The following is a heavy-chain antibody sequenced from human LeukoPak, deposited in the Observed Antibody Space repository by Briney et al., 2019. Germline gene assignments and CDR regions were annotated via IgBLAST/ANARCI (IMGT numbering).Heavy chain of an antibody. J-gene: IGHJ4*02. CDR3: AKDPAGLSRYHYYDTDGGVDY. D-gene: IGHD3-22*01. Sequence: PGGSLRLSCAASGFTFSSYAMSWVRQAPGKGLEWVSAISGSGGSTYYADSVKGRFTISRDNSKNTLYLQMNSLGAEDTAVYYCAKDPAGLSRYHYYDTDGGVDYWGQGTLVTVSS. CDR2: ISGSGGST. CDR1: GFTFSSYA. V-gene: IGHV3-23*01.